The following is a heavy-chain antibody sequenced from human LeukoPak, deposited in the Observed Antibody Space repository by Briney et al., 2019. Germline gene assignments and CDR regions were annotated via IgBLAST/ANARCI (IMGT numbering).Heavy chain of an antibody. D-gene: IGHD2-2*01. CDR3: ARGLGSTSCYGY. Sequence: GASVNVSCKASGYTFTSYAMHWVRQAPGQRLEWMGWINAGNGNTKYSQKFQGRVTITRDTSASTAYMELSSLRSEDTAVYYCARGLGSTSCYGYWGQGTLVTVSS. CDR2: INAGNGNT. V-gene: IGHV1-3*01. CDR1: GYTFTSYA. J-gene: IGHJ4*02.